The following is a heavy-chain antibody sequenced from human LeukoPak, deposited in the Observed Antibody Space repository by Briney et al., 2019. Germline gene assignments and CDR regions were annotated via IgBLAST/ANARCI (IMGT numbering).Heavy chain of an antibody. CDR2: INSDGSST. D-gene: IGHD5-18*01. J-gene: IGHJ4*02. V-gene: IGHV3-74*01. CDR1: GFTFWRFW. CDR3: AREGRGYSYAFEY. Sequence: GGSLRLSCAASGFTFWRFWMHCVRQDPGKGLVWVSRINSDGSSTTYADSVKVRFTISRDNGQNTLYLQMNSLRAEDTAVYYCAREGRGYSYAFEYWGQGTLVTVSS.